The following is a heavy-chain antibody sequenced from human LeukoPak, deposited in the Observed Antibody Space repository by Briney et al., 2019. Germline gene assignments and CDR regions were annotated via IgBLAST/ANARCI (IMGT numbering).Heavy chain of an antibody. J-gene: IGHJ4*02. D-gene: IGHD1-14*01. Sequence: PSETLSLTCTVSGGSISSYYWSWIRQPAGKGLEWIGRIYTSGSTNYNPSLKSRVTMSVDTSKNQFSLKLTFVTAADTAVYYCARHAGITAVGDYFDYWGQGTLVTVSS. CDR2: IYTSGST. CDR1: GGSISSYY. CDR3: ARHAGITAVGDYFDY. V-gene: IGHV4-4*07.